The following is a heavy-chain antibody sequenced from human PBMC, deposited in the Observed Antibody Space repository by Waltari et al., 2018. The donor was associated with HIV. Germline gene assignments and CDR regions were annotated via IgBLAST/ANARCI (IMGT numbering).Heavy chain of an antibody. CDR3: ARGVSPEHIWGSYPDF. CDR2: VFRCGST. D-gene: IGHD3-16*02. V-gene: IGHV4-34*12. J-gene: IGHJ4*02. Sequence: QVQLQQWGTGRCNTSVTLSLTCAVYGESFSDYHKEPYQTFKAFNWNWIRPPPGKGLEWIVEVFRCGSTNTNPSLKSRVSMSIDTSKKQFSLKLRSVTAADTAVYYCARGVSPEHIWGSYPDFWGQGTLVIVSS. CDR1: GESFSDYH.